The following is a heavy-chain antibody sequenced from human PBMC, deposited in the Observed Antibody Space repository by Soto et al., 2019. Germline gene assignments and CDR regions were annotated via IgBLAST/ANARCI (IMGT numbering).Heavy chain of an antibody. CDR1: GYSFANYT. CDR2: LNPDTAST. Sequence: QVQLVQSGAEVKKPGASVTVSCKASGYSFANYTIHWVRQAPGQGLEWMGWLNPDTASTKFSLKFQGRVIITRDKSSNTAFMQLTSLTSEDTALYYCAIGGGYYGSGAYYRGYFDHWGLGTLVAVSS. J-gene: IGHJ4*02. D-gene: IGHD3-10*01. CDR3: AIGGGYYGSGAYYRGYFDH. V-gene: IGHV1-3*01.